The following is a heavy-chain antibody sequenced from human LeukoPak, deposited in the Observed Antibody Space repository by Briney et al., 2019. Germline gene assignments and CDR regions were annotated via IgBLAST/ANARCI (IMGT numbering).Heavy chain of an antibody. J-gene: IGHJ3*02. CDR1: GFTFSSYA. D-gene: IGHD4-11*01. Sequence: GGSLRLSCAASGFTFSSYAMSWVRQAPGKGLEWVSAISGSGGSTYYADSVKGRFTISRNNSQNTLYLQMNSLRAEDTAVYYCAKIQVTTYFLDAFDIWGQGTMVTVSS. CDR2: ISGSGGST. V-gene: IGHV3-23*01. CDR3: AKIQVTTYFLDAFDI.